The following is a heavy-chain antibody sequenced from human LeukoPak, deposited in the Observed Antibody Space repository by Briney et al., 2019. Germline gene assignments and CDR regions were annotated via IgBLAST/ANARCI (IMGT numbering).Heavy chain of an antibody. D-gene: IGHD5-18*01. CDR3: ASVDTAMVTDY. V-gene: IGHV7-4-1*02. Sequence: GASVKVSCKAPGYTFTSYAMNWVRQAPGQGLEWMGWINTNTGNPTYAQGFTGRFVFSLDTSVSTAYLQISSLKAEDTAVYYCASVDTAMVTDYWGQGTQVTVSS. CDR1: GYTFTSYA. CDR2: INTNTGNP. J-gene: IGHJ4*02.